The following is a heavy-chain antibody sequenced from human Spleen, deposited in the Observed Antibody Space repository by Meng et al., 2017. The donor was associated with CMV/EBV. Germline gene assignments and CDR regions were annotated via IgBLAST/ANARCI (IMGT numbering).Heavy chain of an antibody. CDR3: ARERRGTFTIFGVVNKYGMDV. J-gene: IGHJ6*02. D-gene: IGHD3-3*01. Sequence: ASVKVSCKASGYTFTSYGISWVRQATGQGLEWMGWMNPNSGNTGYAQKFQGRVTITRNTSISTAYMELSSLRSEDTAVYYCARERRGTFTIFGVVNKYGMDVWGQGTTVTVSS. V-gene: IGHV1-8*03. CDR2: MNPNSGNT. CDR1: GYTFTSYG.